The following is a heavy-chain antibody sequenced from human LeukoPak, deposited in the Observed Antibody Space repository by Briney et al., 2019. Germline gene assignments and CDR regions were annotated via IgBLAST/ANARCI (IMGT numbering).Heavy chain of an antibody. V-gene: IGHV4-59*12. Sequence: SETLSLTCTVSGGSISSYYRSWIRQPPGKGLEWIGYIYYSGSTNYSPSLKSRVTISVDTSKNQFSLKLSSVTAADTAVYYCARDHIVVVTAIPADAFDIWGQGTMVTVSS. J-gene: IGHJ3*02. CDR2: IYYSGST. D-gene: IGHD2-21*02. CDR3: ARDHIVVVTAIPADAFDI. CDR1: GGSISSYY.